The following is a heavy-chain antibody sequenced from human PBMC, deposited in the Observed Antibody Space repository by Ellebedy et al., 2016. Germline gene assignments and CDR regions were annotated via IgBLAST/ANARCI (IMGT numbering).Heavy chain of an antibody. D-gene: IGHD4-17*01. J-gene: IGHJ4*02. CDR2: IIPILGIA. V-gene: IGHV1-69*04. CDR3: ASLTTVTTSGDY. Sequence: SVKVSCXASGGTFSSYAISWVRQAPGQGLEWMGRIIPILGIANYAQKFQGRVTITADKSTSTAYMELSSLRSEDTAVYYCASLTTVTTSGDYWGQGTLVTVSS. CDR1: GGTFSSYA.